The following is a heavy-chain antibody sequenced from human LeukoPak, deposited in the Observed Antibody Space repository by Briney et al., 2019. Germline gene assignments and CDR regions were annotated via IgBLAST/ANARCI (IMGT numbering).Heavy chain of an antibody. CDR2: ISGNGGNT. CDR3: ASRSSSLNWYFDL. Sequence: GGSLRLSCAASGFTFSSYATTWVRQAPGKGLEGVSGISGNGGNTYYADSVKGGFTISRDNSKETLSLQMNSLRAEDTAVYYCASRSSSLNWYFDLWGRGTLVTVSS. CDR1: GFTFSSYA. D-gene: IGHD2-2*01. J-gene: IGHJ2*01. V-gene: IGHV3-23*01.